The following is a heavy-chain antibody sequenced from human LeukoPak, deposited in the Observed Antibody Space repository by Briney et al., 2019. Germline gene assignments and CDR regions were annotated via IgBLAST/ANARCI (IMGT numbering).Heavy chain of an antibody. CDR1: GFTVSSNY. V-gene: IGHV3-15*01. D-gene: IGHD3-22*01. J-gene: IGHJ5*02. CDR2: IRSNSDGGTI. Sequence: GGSLRLSCAASGFTVSSNYMSWVRQAPGKGLEWVGRIRSNSDGGTIDYAAPVKDRFTLSRDDSKTTLYLQMNSLQTEDTAVYYCATDFYDTTWGQGTLVTVSS. CDR3: ATDFYDTT.